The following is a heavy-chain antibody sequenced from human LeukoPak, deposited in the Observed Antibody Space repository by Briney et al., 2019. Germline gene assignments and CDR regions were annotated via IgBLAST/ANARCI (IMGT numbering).Heavy chain of an antibody. CDR1: GLSLSNFW. CDR2: ISKDGNEI. V-gene: IGHV3-7*01. D-gene: IGHD1-1*01. J-gene: IGHJ4*02. Sequence: GGSPRLSCAASGLSLSNFWMHWVRQAPGNGLEWVAIISKDGNEIKYVDSVKGRFTLSRDNAKNSVYLQMNSLRTEDTALYYCVTDGDKWNDFEYWGQGTLVTVSS. CDR3: VTDGDKWNDFEY.